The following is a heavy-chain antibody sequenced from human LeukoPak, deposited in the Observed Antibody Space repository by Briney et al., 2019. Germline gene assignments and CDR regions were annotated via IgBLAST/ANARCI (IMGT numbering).Heavy chain of an antibody. CDR2: IIPIFGTA. D-gene: IGHD3-22*01. Sequence: SVKVSCKASGGTFTSYAISWVRQAPGQGLEWMGGIIPIFGTANYAQKFQGRVTITADESTSTAYMELSSLRSEDTAVYYCARDGVPEGYYDSSGWYYFDYWGQGTLVTVSS. J-gene: IGHJ4*02. V-gene: IGHV1-69*13. CDR1: GGTFTSYA. CDR3: ARDGVPEGYYDSSGWYYFDY.